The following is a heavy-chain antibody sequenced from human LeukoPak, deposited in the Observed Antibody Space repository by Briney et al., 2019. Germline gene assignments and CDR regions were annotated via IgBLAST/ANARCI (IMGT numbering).Heavy chain of an antibody. CDR3: ARGPHRLYGMDV. CDR1: GYICTSYY. Sequence: ASVKVSCKASGYICTSYYMHWVRQAPGEGLEWMGIINPSGGSTTYAQKFQGRVSMSRDTSTSTVYMELSSLRSEDTAVYYCARGPHRLYGMDVWGQGTTVTVSS. D-gene: IGHD4-11*01. V-gene: IGHV1-46*01. J-gene: IGHJ6*02. CDR2: INPSGGST.